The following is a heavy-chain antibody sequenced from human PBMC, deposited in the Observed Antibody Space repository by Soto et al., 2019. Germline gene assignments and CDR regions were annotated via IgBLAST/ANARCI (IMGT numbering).Heavy chain of an antibody. CDR1: GGSISSGTYS. CDR3: ARLGGYCTTSCYGYYAMDA. CDR2: FYYSGST. D-gene: IGHD2-8*01. V-gene: IGHV4-39*01. Sequence: PSETLSLTCTVSGGSISSGTYSWGWIRQPPGKGLEWIGTFYYSGSTNYNPSLKSRVTMSVDTSKNQFSLKVSSVTAADTALYYCARLGGYCTTSCYGYYAMDAWGQGTTVTVSS. J-gene: IGHJ6*02.